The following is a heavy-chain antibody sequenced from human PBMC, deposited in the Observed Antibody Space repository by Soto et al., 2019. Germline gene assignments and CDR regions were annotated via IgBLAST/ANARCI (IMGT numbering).Heavy chain of an antibody. CDR1: GFTFSSYG. J-gene: IGHJ3*02. Sequence: VESGGGVVQPGRSLRLSCAASGFTFSSYGMHWVRQAPGKGLEWVAVIWYDGSNKYYADSVKGRFTISRDNSKNTLYLQMNSLRAEDTAVYYCARDQGYCSGGSCYSDAFDIWGQGTMVTVSS. D-gene: IGHD2-15*01. CDR2: IWYDGSNK. CDR3: ARDQGYCSGGSCYSDAFDI. V-gene: IGHV3-33*01.